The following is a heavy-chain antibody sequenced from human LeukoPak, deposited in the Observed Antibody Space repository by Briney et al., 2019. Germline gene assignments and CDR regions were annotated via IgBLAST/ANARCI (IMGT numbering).Heavy chain of an antibody. V-gene: IGHV5-51*01. Sequence: GSLKISCKGSGYSFTSYWIGWVRQMPGKGLEWMGIIYPGDSDTRYSPSFQGQVTISADKSISTAYLQWSSLKASDTAMYYCARLVVGITGRRYYYMDVWGKGTTVTVSS. J-gene: IGHJ6*03. CDR1: GYSFTSYW. CDR3: ARLVVGITGRRYYYMDV. D-gene: IGHD1-20*01. CDR2: IYPGDSDT.